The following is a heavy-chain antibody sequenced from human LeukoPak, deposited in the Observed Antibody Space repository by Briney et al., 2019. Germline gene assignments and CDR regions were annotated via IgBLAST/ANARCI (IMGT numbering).Heavy chain of an antibody. D-gene: IGHD6-19*01. J-gene: IGHJ4*02. CDR1: GFTFSTYS. CDR3: ARDLRSGWYYFDF. CDR2: ISSSSDTI. V-gene: IGHV3-48*02. Sequence: GGSLRLSCAASGFTFSTYSMNWLRQAPGKGLEWVSYISSSSDTIYYADSVKGRFTISRDNAKNSLYLQMNSLRDQDTAVYYCARDLRSGWYYFDFWGQGTLGTVSS.